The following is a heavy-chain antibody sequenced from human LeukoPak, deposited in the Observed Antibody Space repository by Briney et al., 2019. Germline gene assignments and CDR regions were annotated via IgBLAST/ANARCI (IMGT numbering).Heavy chain of an antibody. D-gene: IGHD1-1*01. V-gene: IGHV1-46*01. Sequence: ASVKVSCKASGYTFTSYYMNWVRQAPGQGLEWMGIINPSGGSTSYAQKFQGRVTMTRDMSTSTVYMELSSLRSEDTAVYYCAGPRQGSRPLDYWGQGTLVTVSS. J-gene: IGHJ4*02. CDR3: AGPRQGSRPLDY. CDR1: GYTFTSYY. CDR2: INPSGGST.